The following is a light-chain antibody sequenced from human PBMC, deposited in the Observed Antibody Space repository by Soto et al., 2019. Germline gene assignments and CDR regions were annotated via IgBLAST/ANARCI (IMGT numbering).Light chain of an antibody. CDR3: SSFTSSSTKV. J-gene: IGLJ2*01. CDR2: DVT. Sequence: QSALTQPASVSGSPGQSITISCTGTSSDVGGYSYVSWYQQHPGKAPKLMIYDVTYGPSDVSNRFSGSKSGNTASLTISGLQAEDEADYYCSSFTSSSTKVFGGGTKLTVL. CDR1: SSDVGGYSY. V-gene: IGLV2-14*01.